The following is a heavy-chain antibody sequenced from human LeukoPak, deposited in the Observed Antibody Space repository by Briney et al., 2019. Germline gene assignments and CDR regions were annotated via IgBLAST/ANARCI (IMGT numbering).Heavy chain of an antibody. CDR2: ISSSGSTI. V-gene: IGHV3-48*03. J-gene: IGHJ4*02. D-gene: IGHD6-13*01. Sequence: GGSLRLSFAAPGFPFSSYEKNWVRPAPGEGREWVSYISSSGSTIYYADSVKGRFTISRDNAKNSLYLQMNSLRADDTAVYYCARGYSSSWYLDWGQGTLVTVSS. CDR1: GFPFSSYE. CDR3: ARGYSSSWYLD.